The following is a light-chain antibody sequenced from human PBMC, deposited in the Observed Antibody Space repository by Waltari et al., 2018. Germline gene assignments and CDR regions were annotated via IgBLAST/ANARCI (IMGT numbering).Light chain of an antibody. CDR3: CSYAGSYTWV. CDR1: SSDGGSYTH. V-gene: IGLV2-11*01. Sequence: QSALTQPRSVSGSPGQSVTIPCTGTSSDGGSYTHVSWYQQHPGKAPKLMIYDVSKRPSGVPDRFSGSKSGNTASLTISGLQAEDEADYYCCSYAGSYTWVFGGGTKLTVL. CDR2: DVS. J-gene: IGLJ3*02.